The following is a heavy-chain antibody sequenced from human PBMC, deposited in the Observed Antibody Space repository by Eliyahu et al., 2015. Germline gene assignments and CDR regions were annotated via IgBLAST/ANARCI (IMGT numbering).Heavy chain of an antibody. J-gene: IGHJ6*03. CDR3: TTRFGRYYMDV. CDR2: IKSKTDGGTT. Sequence: EVQLVESGGGLVKPGGSLRLSCAASGFXXSNAWMSWXRQAPGKGLEWVGRIKSKTDGGTTDYAAPVKGRFTISRDDSKNTLYLQMNSLKTEDTAVYYCTTRFGRYYMDVWGKGTTVTVSS. V-gene: IGHV3-15*01. D-gene: IGHD3-10*01. CDR1: GFXXSNAW.